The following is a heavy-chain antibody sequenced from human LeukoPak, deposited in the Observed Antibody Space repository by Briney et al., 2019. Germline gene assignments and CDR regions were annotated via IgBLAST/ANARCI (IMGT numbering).Heavy chain of an antibody. J-gene: IGHJ4*02. Sequence: PGGSLRLSCAASGFTFSSYAMHWVRQAPGKGLEWVAVISYDGSNKYYADSVKGRFTISRDNAKNTLYLQMNSLRAEDTAVYYCARVWGIAPDYWGQGTLVTVSS. D-gene: IGHD6-13*01. CDR1: GFTFSSYA. V-gene: IGHV3-30-3*01. CDR2: ISYDGSNK. CDR3: ARVWGIAPDY.